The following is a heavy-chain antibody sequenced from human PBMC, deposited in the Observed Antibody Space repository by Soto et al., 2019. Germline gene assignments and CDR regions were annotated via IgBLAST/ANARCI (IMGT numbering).Heavy chain of an antibody. V-gene: IGHV3-23*01. J-gene: IGHJ6*02. CDR2: VSDSGGST. Sequence: PGGSLRLSCAASGFTVSSNYMSWVRQAPGKGLEWVSAVSDSGGSTYNADSVKGRFTISRDNSRNTLYLQMDSLRAEDTAVYYCAKVYHYYYYGMDVWGQGTTVTVSS. CDR3: AKVYHYYYYGMDV. CDR1: GFTVSSNY.